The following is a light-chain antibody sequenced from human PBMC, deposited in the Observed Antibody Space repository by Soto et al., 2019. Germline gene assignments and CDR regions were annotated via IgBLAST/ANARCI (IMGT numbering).Light chain of an antibody. Sequence: EIVLTQSPGTLSLSPGERATLSCRASQSVSSSYLAWYQQKPGQTPRLLIYGASSRATGIPDRFSGSGSGTDFTLTVSRLEPEDFAVFYCQQYENLPQTFGQGTKVDIK. V-gene: IGKV3-20*01. CDR2: GAS. CDR3: QQYENLPQT. CDR1: QSVSSSY. J-gene: IGKJ1*01.